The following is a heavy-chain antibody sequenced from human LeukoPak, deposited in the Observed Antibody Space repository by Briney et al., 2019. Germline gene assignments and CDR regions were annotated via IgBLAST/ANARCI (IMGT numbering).Heavy chain of an antibody. CDR3: ARARASSWYIDY. Sequence: GGSLRLSCAASGFTFSDYYMSWIRQAPGKGLEWVSYISSSGSTIYYADPVKGRFTISRDNAKNSLYLQMNSLRAEDTAVYYCARARASSWYIDYWGQGTLVTVSS. J-gene: IGHJ4*02. CDR2: ISSSGSTI. CDR1: GFTFSDYY. D-gene: IGHD6-13*01. V-gene: IGHV3-11*01.